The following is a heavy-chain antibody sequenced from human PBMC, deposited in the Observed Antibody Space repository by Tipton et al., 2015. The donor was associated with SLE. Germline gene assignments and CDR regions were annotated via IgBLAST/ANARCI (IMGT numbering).Heavy chain of an antibody. V-gene: IGHV4-34*01. J-gene: IGHJ4*02. Sequence: TLSLTCAVYGGSFSGYYWSWIRQPPGKGLEWIGEINHSGSTNYNPSLKSRVTISVDTSKNQFSLKLSSVTAADTAVYYCATGSSSWSPFDYWGRGTLVTVSS. CDR3: ATGSSSWSPFDY. CDR2: INHSGST. D-gene: IGHD6-13*01. CDR1: GGSFSGYY.